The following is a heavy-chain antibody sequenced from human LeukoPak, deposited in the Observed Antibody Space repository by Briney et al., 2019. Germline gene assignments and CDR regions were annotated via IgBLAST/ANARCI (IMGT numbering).Heavy chain of an antibody. D-gene: IGHD3-10*01. Sequence: PSETLSLTCTVSGGSISSYYWSWIRQPPGKGLEWIGYIYHSGSTNYNPSLKSRVTISVDTSNNQFSLKLSSVTATDTAVYYCARTLLWFGESADFDYWGQGTLVTVSS. CDR3: ARTLLWFGESADFDY. CDR1: GGSISSYY. J-gene: IGHJ4*02. V-gene: IGHV4-59*08. CDR2: IYHSGST.